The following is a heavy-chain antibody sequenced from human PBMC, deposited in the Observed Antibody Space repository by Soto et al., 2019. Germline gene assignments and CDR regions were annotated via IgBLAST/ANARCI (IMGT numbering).Heavy chain of an antibody. CDR3: TGGVSYYYGMDV. V-gene: IGHV3-15*07. CDR2: IKSKTGGGTT. Sequence: GGSLRLSCAASGFTFSNAWMNWVRQAPGKGLEWVGRIKSKTGGGTTDYAAPVKGRFTISRDDSKNTLYLQMNSLKTEDTAVYYCTGGVSYYYGMDVWGQGTTVTVSS. J-gene: IGHJ6*02. CDR1: GFTFSNAW. D-gene: IGHD2-8*02.